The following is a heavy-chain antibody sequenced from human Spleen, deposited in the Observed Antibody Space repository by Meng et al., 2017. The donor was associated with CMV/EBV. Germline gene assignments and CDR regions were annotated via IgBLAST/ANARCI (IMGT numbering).Heavy chain of an antibody. V-gene: IGHV4-30-4*08. D-gene: IGHD3-10*01. CDR1: GGSLSSADYY. Sequence: CTVSGGSLSSADYYWSWIRQPPGKGLEWIGYIFYSGSTYYNPFFKSRLTISIDTSKNHFSLMLSSVTAADTAMYYCARGLGNNWFDSWGQGTLVTVSS. J-gene: IGHJ5*01. CDR2: IFYSGST. CDR3: ARGLGNNWFDS.